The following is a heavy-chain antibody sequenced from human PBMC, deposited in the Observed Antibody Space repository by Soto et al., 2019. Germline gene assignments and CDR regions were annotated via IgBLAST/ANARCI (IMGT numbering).Heavy chain of an antibody. J-gene: IGHJ6*02. CDR1: GLTISSYA. Sequence: PGGSLSLYCASSGLTISSYAMSLVRQAPGKGLEWVSAISGSGGSTYYADSVKGRFTISRDNSKNTLYLQMNSLRAEDTAVYYCAKDPTGNTVDYYYGMDVWGQGTTLTVSS. D-gene: IGHD3-9*01. CDR3: AKDPTGNTVDYYYGMDV. V-gene: IGHV3-23*01. CDR2: ISGSGGST.